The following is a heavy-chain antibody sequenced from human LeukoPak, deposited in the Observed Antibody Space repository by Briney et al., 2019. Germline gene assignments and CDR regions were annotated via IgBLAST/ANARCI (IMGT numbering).Heavy chain of an antibody. V-gene: IGHV1-18*01. CDR3: ATSLVSLRGYSYVYGSGYFDY. CDR2: ISAYNGNT. D-gene: IGHD5-18*01. CDR1: GYTFTSYG. J-gene: IGHJ4*02. Sequence: ASVTVSCKASGYTFTSYGISWVRQAPGQGLEWMGWISAYNGNTNYAQTLQGRVTMTTHTSTSTAYMELRSLISDDTAVYYCATSLVSLRGYSYVYGSGYFDYWGQGTLVTVSS.